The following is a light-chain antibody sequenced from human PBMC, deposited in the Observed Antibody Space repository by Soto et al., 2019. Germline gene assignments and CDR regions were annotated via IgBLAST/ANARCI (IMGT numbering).Light chain of an antibody. Sequence: DIQLTQSPSFLSASVGDRVTITCRASRGISSHLAWYQQKPGKAPKLLIYAASTLQSGVPSRFSGSGSGTEFTLTISSLQPEAYATSYCQQVNSYPLTFGGGTKVDIK. CDR3: QQVNSYPLT. V-gene: IGKV1-9*01. CDR2: AAS. J-gene: IGKJ4*01. CDR1: RGISSH.